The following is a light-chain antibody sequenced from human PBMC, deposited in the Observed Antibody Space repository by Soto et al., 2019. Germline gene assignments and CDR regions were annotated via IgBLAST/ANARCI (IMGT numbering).Light chain of an antibody. CDR2: GAS. J-gene: IGKJ2*01. Sequence: EIVMTQSPATLSVSPGERATLSCRASQSVSSNLAWYQQKPGQAPRLLIYGASTRANGIPATFSGSGSGTEFTLTISSLQSEEFAVYYCQQYNNWPHTCGQGTKLEIK. CDR1: QSVSSN. CDR3: QQYNNWPHT. V-gene: IGKV3-15*01.